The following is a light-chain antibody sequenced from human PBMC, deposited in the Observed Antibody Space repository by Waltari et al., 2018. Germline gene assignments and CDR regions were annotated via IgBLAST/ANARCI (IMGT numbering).Light chain of an antibody. Sequence: IVLTQSPGTLSLSPGERAPLSCRASQSVSRSLAWYQQKPGQAPKLPVDGASTRATGIPDRFTGSGSGSDFSLTISSLEPEDFAIYFCQHYVRLPATFGQGTKVEIK. CDR3: QHYVRLPAT. CDR2: GAS. V-gene: IGKV3-20*01. CDR1: QSVSRS. J-gene: IGKJ1*01.